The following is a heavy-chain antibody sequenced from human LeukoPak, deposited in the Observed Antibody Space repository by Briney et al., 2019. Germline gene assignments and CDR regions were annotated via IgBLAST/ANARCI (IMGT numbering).Heavy chain of an antibody. Sequence: GESLKISCKGSGYSFTSYWIGWVRQMPGKGLEWMGIIYPDDSDTRYSPSFQGQVTISADKSISTAYLQWSSLKASDTAMYYCARPIVSGSDAFDIWGQGTMVTVSS. CDR2: IYPDDSDT. J-gene: IGHJ3*02. CDR3: ARPIVSGSDAFDI. CDR1: GYSFTSYW. D-gene: IGHD3-22*01. V-gene: IGHV5-51*01.